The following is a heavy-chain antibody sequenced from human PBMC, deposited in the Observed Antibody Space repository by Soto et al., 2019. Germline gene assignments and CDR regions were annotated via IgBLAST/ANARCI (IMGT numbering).Heavy chain of an antibody. CDR3: ARGSTIPRYPYRDRYRYFDL. CDR1: GYTFTSYD. Sequence: ASVKVSCKASGYTFTSYDINWVRQATGQGLEWMGWMNPNSGNTGYAQKFQGRVTMTRNTSISTAYMELSSLRSEDTAVYYCARGSTIPRYPYRDRYRYFDLWGSGTLVTVSS. J-gene: IGHJ2*01. D-gene: IGHD1-26*01. V-gene: IGHV1-8*01. CDR2: MNPNSGNT.